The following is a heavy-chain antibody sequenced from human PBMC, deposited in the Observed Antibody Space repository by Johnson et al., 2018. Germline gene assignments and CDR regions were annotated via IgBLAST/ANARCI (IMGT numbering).Heavy chain of an antibody. D-gene: IGHD6-6*01. V-gene: IGHV3-30*18. CDR3: AKVPYSSSSHPQH. CDR2: ISYDGSNK. CDR1: GFTFSSYG. J-gene: IGHJ1*01. Sequence: QVQLVESGGGLVKPGGSLRLSCAASGFTFSSYGMHWVRQAPGKGLEWVAVISYDGSNKYYADSVKGRFTISSNNSKNTRYLQMNRLRAEEKAVYYCAKVPYSSSSHPQHWGQGTLVTVSS.